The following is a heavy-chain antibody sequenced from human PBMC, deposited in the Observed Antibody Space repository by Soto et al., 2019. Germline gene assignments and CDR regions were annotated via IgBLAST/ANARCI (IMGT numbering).Heavy chain of an antibody. J-gene: IGHJ4*02. Sequence: GASVKVSCKASGGTFSSYAISWVRQAPGQGLEWMGGIIPIFGTANYAQKFQGRVTITADESTSTAYMELSSLRSEDTAVYYCASVLWSGYYRFDYWGQGTLVTVSS. V-gene: IGHV1-69*13. D-gene: IGHD3-3*01. CDR2: IIPIFGTA. CDR3: ASVLWSGYYRFDY. CDR1: GGTFSSYA.